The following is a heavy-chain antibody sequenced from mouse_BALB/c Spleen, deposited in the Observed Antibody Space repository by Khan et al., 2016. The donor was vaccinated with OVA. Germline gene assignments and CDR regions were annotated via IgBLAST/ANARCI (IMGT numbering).Heavy chain of an antibody. J-gene: IGHJ4*01. CDR1: GFSLITYG. D-gene: IGHD2-13*01. V-gene: IGHV2-9*02. CDR2: IWAGGST. CDR3: ARETAYYGDYEAMDY. Sequence: VQLKQSGPGLVAPSQSLSITCSVSGFSLITYGVHWVRQSPGKGLEWLGIIWAGGSTNYNSALMSRLSLSKDNSKSQVFLKMNSLQTDDKAMYYCARETAYYGDYEAMDYWGQGTSVTVSS.